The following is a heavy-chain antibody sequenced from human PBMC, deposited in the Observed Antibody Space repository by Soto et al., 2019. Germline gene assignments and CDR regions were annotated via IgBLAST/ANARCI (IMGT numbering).Heavy chain of an antibody. V-gene: IGHV4-31*03. CDR1: GXSISSXXYY. CDR2: IYYSGST. J-gene: IGHJ4*02. CDR3: XXXXXXXXXX. Sequence: QVQLQESGPGLXXXXXXXSLTCTVSGXSISSXXYYWSWIRQHPGKGLEWIGYIYYSGSTYYNPSLKSRVTISVDTSKNQFSLKXSSXXXXXXXXXXXXXXXXXXXXXWGQGTLVTVSS.